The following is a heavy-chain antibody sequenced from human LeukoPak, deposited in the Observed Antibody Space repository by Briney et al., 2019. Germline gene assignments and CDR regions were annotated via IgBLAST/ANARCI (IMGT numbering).Heavy chain of an antibody. Sequence: GGSLRLSCAASGFTFSTYTMCWVRHPPGKRLEWVSIIGSSGGGIHYADSVKGRFTISRDNSKNALYLQMNSLRVEDTAVYYCAKDADGISSGPSYYFDYWGQGTLVTVSS. V-gene: IGHV3-23*01. D-gene: IGHD3-22*01. CDR2: IGSSGGGI. J-gene: IGHJ4*02. CDR1: GFTFSTYT. CDR3: AKDADGISSGPSYYFDY.